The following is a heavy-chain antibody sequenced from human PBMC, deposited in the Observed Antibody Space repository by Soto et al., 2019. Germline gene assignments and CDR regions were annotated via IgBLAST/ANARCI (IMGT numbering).Heavy chain of an antibody. CDR3: ARSQGSSTSLEIYYYYYYGMDV. D-gene: IGHD2-2*01. J-gene: IGHJ6*02. CDR2: IIPISDTT. V-gene: IGHV1-69*01. CDR1: GGTFSSYA. Sequence: QVQLVQSGAEVKKPGSSVKVSCKASGGTFSSYAISWARQAPGQGLEWMGGIIPISDTTNYAQKFQGRVTITADESTSTAYMELSSLRSEYTAVYYCARSQGSSTSLEIYYYYYYGMDVWGQGTTVTVSS.